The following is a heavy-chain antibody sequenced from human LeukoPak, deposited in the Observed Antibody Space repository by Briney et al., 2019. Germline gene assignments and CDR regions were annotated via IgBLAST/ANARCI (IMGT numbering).Heavy chain of an antibody. J-gene: IGHJ4*02. CDR3: ARPTDYGSGSYYNVYPFDY. D-gene: IGHD3-10*01. Sequence: KPSETLSLTCTVSGGSITSTSYYWGWIRQPPGKGLEWIGSIYYSGSTYYNPSLKSRVTIPVDTSKNQFSLKLNSVTAADRSVYYCARPTDYGSGSYYNVYPFDYWGQGTLVTVSS. CDR1: GGSITSTSYY. V-gene: IGHV4-39*01. CDR2: IYYSGST.